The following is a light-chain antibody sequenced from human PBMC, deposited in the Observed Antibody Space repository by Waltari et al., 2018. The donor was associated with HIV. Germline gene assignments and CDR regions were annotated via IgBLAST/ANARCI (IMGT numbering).Light chain of an antibody. CDR2: GAS. CDR1: RGITTY. V-gene: IGKV1-9*01. Sequence: DIQLSQSPSFLSASVGDRVTITCRGSRGITTYLAWHQQKPGKAPKLLIYGASTLQTGVPSRFSGSASGTEFTLTIDTLQPEDFATYYCQYLDSFPLFGGGTKVEVK. J-gene: IGKJ4*01. CDR3: QYLDSFPL.